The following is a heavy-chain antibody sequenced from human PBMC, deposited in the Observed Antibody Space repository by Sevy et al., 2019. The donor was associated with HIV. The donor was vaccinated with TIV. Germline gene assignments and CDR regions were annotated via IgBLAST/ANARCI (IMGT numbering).Heavy chain of an antibody. V-gene: IGHV3-48*01. CDR3: AGVVFYDFWSGSNAFDI. CDR1: GFTFSSYS. D-gene: IGHD3-3*01. Sequence: GGSLRLSCAASGFTFSSYSMNWVRQAPGKGLEWVSYISSSSSTIYYADSVKGRFTISRDNAKNSLYLQMNSLRAEDTVVYYCAGVVFYDFWSGSNAFDIWGQGTMVTVSS. J-gene: IGHJ3*02. CDR2: ISSSSSTI.